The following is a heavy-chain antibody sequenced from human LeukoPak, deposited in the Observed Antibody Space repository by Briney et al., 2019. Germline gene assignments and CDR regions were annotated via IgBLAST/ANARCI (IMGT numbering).Heavy chain of an antibody. J-gene: IGHJ4*02. CDR1: GYSFTSQD. CDR3: TLYNY. CDR2: ISPDNGNA. D-gene: IGHD2-2*02. Sequence: ASVKVSCKTSGYSFTSQDMHWVRQAPGQRLEWVGCISPDNGNAQYSQEFQGRVTITRDTSARTAYMELSSLRSEDMAVYYCTLYNYWGQGTLVTVSS. V-gene: IGHV1-3*03.